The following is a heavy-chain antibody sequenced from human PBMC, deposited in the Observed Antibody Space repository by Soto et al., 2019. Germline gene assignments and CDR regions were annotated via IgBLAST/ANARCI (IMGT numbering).Heavy chain of an antibody. J-gene: IGHJ4*02. V-gene: IGHV3-23*01. D-gene: IGHD2-15*01. CDR3: AKGDARSDY. CDR1: GFTFSTYA. Sequence: VQLLESGGGLVQPGESLRLSCAASGFTFSTYAMTWVRQTPGKGLEWVSTISGSGASTYYADSVQGRFAISRDNSKSTLYLQLNSLRADDTAVYYCAKGDARSDYWGQGTLVTVSS. CDR2: ISGSGAST.